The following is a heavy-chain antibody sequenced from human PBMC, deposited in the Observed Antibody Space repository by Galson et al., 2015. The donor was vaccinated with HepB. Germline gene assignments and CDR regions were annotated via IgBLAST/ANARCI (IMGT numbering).Heavy chain of an antibody. CDR1: GFTFSSYN. J-gene: IGHJ4*02. CDR2: ISGTGSTI. D-gene: IGHD6-19*01. CDR3: ARVPVGGRPSGG. V-gene: IGHV3-48*01. Sequence: SLRLSCAASGFTFSSYNMDWVRQAPGKGLEWVSYISGTGSTIYYADSVKGRFTISRDNAKNSLYLQMNSLRAEDTAVYYCARVPVGGRPSGGWGQGTLVTVSS.